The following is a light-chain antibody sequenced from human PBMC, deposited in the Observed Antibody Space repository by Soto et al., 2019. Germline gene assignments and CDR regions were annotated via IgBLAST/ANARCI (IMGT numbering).Light chain of an antibody. CDR3: AAWDDSLNGPV. CDR1: SSNIGSKT. J-gene: IGLJ2*01. Sequence: QSVLTQPPSASGTPGQRVTISCSGSSSNIGSKTVNWYQQLPGTAPKLLMYGNSQRPSGVPDRFSGSKSGTSASLAISGLQSEDEADYYCAAWDDSLNGPVFGGGTKLTVL. CDR2: GNS. V-gene: IGLV1-44*01.